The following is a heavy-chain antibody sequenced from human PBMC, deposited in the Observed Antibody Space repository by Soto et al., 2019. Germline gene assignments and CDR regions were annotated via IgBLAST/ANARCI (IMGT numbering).Heavy chain of an antibody. CDR2: IWYDGSNK. Sequence: XGSLRLSCAASGVTFSSYGMHWVRQAPGKGLEWVAVIWYDGSNKYYADSVKGRFTISRDNSKNTLYLQMNSLRAEDTAVYYCARSIAVAGYYYYGMDVWGQGTTVTVSS. J-gene: IGHJ6*02. V-gene: IGHV3-33*01. CDR3: ARSIAVAGYYYYGMDV. CDR1: GVTFSSYG. D-gene: IGHD6-19*01.